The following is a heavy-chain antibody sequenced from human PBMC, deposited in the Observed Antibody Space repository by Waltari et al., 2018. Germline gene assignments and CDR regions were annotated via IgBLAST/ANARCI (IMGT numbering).Heavy chain of an antibody. J-gene: IGHJ3*02. CDR2: IYHSGST. V-gene: IGHV4-38-2*01. CDR3: ARFPPGYDFDI. D-gene: IGHD7-27*01. CDR1: GYSISLRYY. Sequence: QVQLQESGPGLVTPSVTLSLTCAFSGYSISLRYYWGWIRQPPGQGLEWIGSIYHSGSTYYNPSLKSRVTISVDTSKNQFSLKLSSVTAADTAVYYCARFPPGYDFDIWGQGTMVTVSS.